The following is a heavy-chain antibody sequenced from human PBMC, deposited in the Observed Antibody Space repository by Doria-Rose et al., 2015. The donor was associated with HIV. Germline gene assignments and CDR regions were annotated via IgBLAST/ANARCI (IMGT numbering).Heavy chain of an antibody. Sequence: PGQGLEWIGRIYFRGSTYYNPSLTSRVTISVDTSKNQFSLRLSSVTAADTAVYYCARDGYYGSSYYLDYWGQGTLVTVSS. V-gene: IGHV4-38-2*02. CDR2: IYFRGST. J-gene: IGHJ4*02. D-gene: IGHD3-10*01. CDR3: ARDGYYGSSYYLDY.